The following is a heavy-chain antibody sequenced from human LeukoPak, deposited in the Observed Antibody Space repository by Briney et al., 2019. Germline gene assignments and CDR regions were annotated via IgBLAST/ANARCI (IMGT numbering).Heavy chain of an antibody. D-gene: IGHD6-13*01. V-gene: IGHV3-21*01. J-gene: IGHJ3*02. CDR1: GFTFSSYS. CDR3: ARAPTWGYSSNTDAFDI. CDR2: ISSSSSYI. Sequence: KAGGSLRLSCAASGFTFSSYSMNWVRQAPGKGLEWVSSISSSSSYIYYADSVKGRFTISRDNAKNSLYLQMNSLRAEDTAVYYCARAPTWGYSSNTDAFDIWGQGTMVTVSS.